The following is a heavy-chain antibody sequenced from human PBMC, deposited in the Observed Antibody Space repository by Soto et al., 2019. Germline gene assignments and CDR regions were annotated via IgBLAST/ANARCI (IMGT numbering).Heavy chain of an antibody. CDR3: AGPETDYYDSSGSHYYYYGMDV. CDR1: GGSISSSSYY. Sequence: PSETLSLTCTVSGGSISSSSYYWGWIRQPPGKGLEWIGSIYYSGSTYYNPSLKSRVTISVDTSKNQFSLKLSSVTAADTAVYYCAGPETDYYDSSGSHYYYYGMDVWGQGTTVTVSS. J-gene: IGHJ6*02. D-gene: IGHD3-22*01. CDR2: IYYSGST. V-gene: IGHV4-39*01.